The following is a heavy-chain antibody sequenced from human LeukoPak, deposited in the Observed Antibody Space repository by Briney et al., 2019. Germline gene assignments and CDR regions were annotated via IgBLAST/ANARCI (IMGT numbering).Heavy chain of an antibody. J-gene: IGHJ4*02. D-gene: IGHD3-3*01. Sequence: GGSLRLSCAISGLTLNMYSMSWVRQAPGKGLEWVSLISGHAGSTQYADSVEGRFTISRDIRKNTLYLQMYSLRAEDTATYYCAKDGLQSSEWSPPLNSWGQGTLVTVSA. V-gene: IGHV3-23*01. CDR2: ISGHAGST. CDR3: AKDGLQSSEWSPPLNS. CDR1: GLTLNMYS.